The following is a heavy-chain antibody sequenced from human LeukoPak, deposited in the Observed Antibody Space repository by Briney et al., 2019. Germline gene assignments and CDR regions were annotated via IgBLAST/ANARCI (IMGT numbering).Heavy chain of an antibody. CDR2: IYYSGST. V-gene: IGHV4-31*03. J-gene: IGHJ4*02. CDR3: AGSAARSGTFDY. CDR1: GGSISSGGYY. D-gene: IGHD1-14*01. Sequence: SQTLSLTCTVSGGSISSGGYYWSWIRQHPGKGLEWIGYIYYSGSTYYNPSLKSRVTISVDTSKSHCSLKLSSVTAADTAVYYCAGSAARSGTFDYWGQGTLVTVSS.